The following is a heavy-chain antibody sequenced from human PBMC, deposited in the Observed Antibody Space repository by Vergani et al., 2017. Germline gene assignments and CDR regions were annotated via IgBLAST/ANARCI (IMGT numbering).Heavy chain of an antibody. CDR2: ISNSGNTI. CDR3: TRDVADTHSSIWPLNYHYFMDV. Sequence: QVQLVESGGGLVKPGGSLRLSCAASGFSFSDHYMTWIRQAPGKGLEWVSYISNSGNTIEYADSVKGRFTISRDNTKNILYLQMSSLRVEDTALYYCTRDVADTHSSIWPLNYHYFMDVWGEGTTVTVSS. J-gene: IGHJ6*03. V-gene: IGHV3-11*04. D-gene: IGHD6-13*01. CDR1: GFSFSDHY.